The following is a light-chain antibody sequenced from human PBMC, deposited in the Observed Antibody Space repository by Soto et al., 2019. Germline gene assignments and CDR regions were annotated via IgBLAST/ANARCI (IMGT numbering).Light chain of an antibody. V-gene: IGKV1-5*01. CDR1: QRVNTC. CDR2: DAS. Sequence: IQMTQSPCTLSASVGDRVSITWRASQRVNTCLAWYQQKPGKAPTLLIYDASSLQSGVPSRFSGSGSGTEFTLTISSLQPDDFATYYCQQYHTSSITFGQGTRLEIK. J-gene: IGKJ5*01. CDR3: QQYHTSSIT.